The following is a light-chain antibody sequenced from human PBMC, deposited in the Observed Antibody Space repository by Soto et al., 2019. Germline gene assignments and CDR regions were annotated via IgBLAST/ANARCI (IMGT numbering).Light chain of an antibody. Sequence: QSVLTQPASVSGSPGQSITISCTGTNNDVGGYNYVSWYQQHPGKAPKLMIYEVSNRPLGVSNRFSGSKSGNTASLTISGLQAEDEADYFCSSYISSSSPYVFGTGTKVTVL. CDR2: EVS. J-gene: IGLJ1*01. CDR3: SSYISSSSPYV. CDR1: NNDVGGYNY. V-gene: IGLV2-14*01.